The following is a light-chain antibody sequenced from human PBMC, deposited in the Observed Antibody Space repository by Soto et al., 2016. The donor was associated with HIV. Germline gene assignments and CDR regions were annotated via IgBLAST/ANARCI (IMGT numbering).Light chain of an antibody. V-gene: IGLV3-21*03. Sequence: SYVLTQPPSLSVAPRKTARITCGGNNVGSKVVQWYQQKPGQAPILVLYDDSDRPSGIPERFSGSNSGDTATLTISRVEAGDEADYYCRVWDASTDLVVFGGGTKLTVL. J-gene: IGLJ2*01. CDR1: NVGSKV. CDR3: RVWDASTDLVV. CDR2: DDS.